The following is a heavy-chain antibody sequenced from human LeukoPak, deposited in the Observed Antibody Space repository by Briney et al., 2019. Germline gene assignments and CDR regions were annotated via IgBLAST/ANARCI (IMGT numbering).Heavy chain of an antibody. V-gene: IGHV1-18*01. CDR3: ARTDYYDSIMDV. Sequence: ASVKVSCKASGYTFTSYGISWVRQAPGQGLEWMGWISAYNGNTNYAQKLQGRVTTTTDTSTSTAYMELRSLRSDDTAVYYCARTDYYDSIMDVWGQGTLVTVSS. CDR1: GYTFTSYG. D-gene: IGHD3-22*01. CDR2: ISAYNGNT. J-gene: IGHJ4*02.